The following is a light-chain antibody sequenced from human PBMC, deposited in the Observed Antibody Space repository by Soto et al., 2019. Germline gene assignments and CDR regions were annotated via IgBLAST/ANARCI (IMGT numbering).Light chain of an antibody. J-gene: IGKJ2*01. Sequence: DIQMTQSPSSLSASVGDRVTITCQASQDISNSLSWYQQKPGTAPKLLIFDASNLETGVPSRFSGSGSGTHFTFTISSLQPEDIATYYCQQYDRLYTFGQGTKLEIK. CDR2: DAS. CDR1: QDISNS. CDR3: QQYDRLYT. V-gene: IGKV1-33*01.